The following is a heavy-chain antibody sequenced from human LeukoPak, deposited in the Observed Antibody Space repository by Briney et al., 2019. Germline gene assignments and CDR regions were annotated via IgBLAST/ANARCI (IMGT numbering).Heavy chain of an antibody. CDR3: AREGDPAGLDY. Sequence: PGGSLRLSCAASGFTFSSYAMHWVRQAPGKGLEWVAVISYDGSNKYYADSVKGRFTISRDNSKNTLYLQMNSLRAEDTAVYYCAREGDPAGLDYWGQGTLVTVSS. CDR2: ISYDGSNK. V-gene: IGHV3-30-3*01. D-gene: IGHD6-13*01. J-gene: IGHJ4*02. CDR1: GFTFSSYA.